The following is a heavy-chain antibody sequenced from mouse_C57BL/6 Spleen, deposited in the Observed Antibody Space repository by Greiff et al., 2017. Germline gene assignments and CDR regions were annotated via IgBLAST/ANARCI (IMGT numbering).Heavy chain of an antibody. D-gene: IGHD1-1*01. V-gene: IGHV1-64*01. CDR2: IHPNSGST. J-gene: IGHJ1*03. Sequence: QVQLQQSGAELVKPGASVKLSCKASGYTFTSYWMHWVKQRPGQGLEWIGMIHPNSGSTNYNEKFKSKATLTVDKSSSTAYMQLSSLTSEDSAVYYCASNYGSSYWYFDVWGTGTTVTVSS. CDR3: ASNYGSSYWYFDV. CDR1: GYTFTSYW.